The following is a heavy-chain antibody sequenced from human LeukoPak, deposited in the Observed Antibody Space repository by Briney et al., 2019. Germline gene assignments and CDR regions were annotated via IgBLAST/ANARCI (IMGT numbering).Heavy chain of an antibody. CDR1: GGSISSSSW. J-gene: IGHJ3*02. CDR2: IYHSGST. CDR3: ARDPRDYYGSGLGAFDI. D-gene: IGHD3-10*01. V-gene: IGHV4-4*02. Sequence: SETLSLTCAVSGGSISSSSWWSWVRQPPGKGLEWIGKIYHSGSTNYNSSLQSRVTISVDTSKNQFSLKLSSVTAADTAVYYCARDPRDYYGSGLGAFDIWGQGTMVTVSS.